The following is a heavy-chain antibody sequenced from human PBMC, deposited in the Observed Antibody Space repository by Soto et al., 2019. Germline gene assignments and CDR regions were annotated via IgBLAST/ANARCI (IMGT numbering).Heavy chain of an antibody. Sequence: SETLSLTCTVSGYSISSGYYWGWIRQPPGKGLEWIGSIYHSGSTYYNPSLKSRVTISVDTSKNQFSLKLSSVTAADTAVYYCARIGGGVTTGYFDYWGQGTLVTVSS. J-gene: IGHJ4*02. CDR2: IYHSGST. V-gene: IGHV4-38-2*02. CDR1: GYSISSGYY. CDR3: ARIGGGVTTGYFDY. D-gene: IGHD3-10*01.